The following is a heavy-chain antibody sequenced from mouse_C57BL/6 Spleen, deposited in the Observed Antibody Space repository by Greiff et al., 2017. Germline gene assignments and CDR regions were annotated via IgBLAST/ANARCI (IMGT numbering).Heavy chain of an antibody. CDR2: INYDGSST. D-gene: IGHD6-2*01. CDR3: AREGVSRGYAMDY. Sequence: EVKLVESEGGLVQPGSSMKLSCTASGFTFSDYYMAWVRQVPEKGLEWVANINYDGSSTYYLDSLKSRFIISRDNAKNILYLQMSSLKSEGTATYYCAREGVSRGYAMDYWGQGTSVTVSS. CDR1: GFTFSDYY. V-gene: IGHV5-16*01. J-gene: IGHJ4*01.